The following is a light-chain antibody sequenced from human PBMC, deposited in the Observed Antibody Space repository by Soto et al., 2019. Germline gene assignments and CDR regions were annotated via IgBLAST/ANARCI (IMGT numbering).Light chain of an antibody. J-gene: IGLJ1*01. CDR3: SSYGSSGTSV. V-gene: IGLV2-14*01. CDR1: SSDVGGYDF. CDR2: EVS. Sequence: QSALTQPASVAGSPGQSITISCAGTSSDVGGYDFVSWYQHHPGRAPKLLIYEVSGRPSGVSYRFSGSKSGNTAFLIISGLQAGDEAYYYCSSYGSSGTSVFGTGTKVTVL.